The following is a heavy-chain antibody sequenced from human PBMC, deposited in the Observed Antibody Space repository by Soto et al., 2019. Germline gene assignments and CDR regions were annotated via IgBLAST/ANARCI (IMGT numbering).Heavy chain of an antibody. J-gene: IGHJ4*02. CDR1: GFTFSSYA. V-gene: IGHV3-23*01. D-gene: IGHD3-22*01. CDR2: ISGSGGST. CDR3: AKSTVTYYYDSSGSGNFDY. Sequence: EVQLLESGGGLVQPGGSLRLSCAASGFTFSSYAMSWVRQAPGKGLEWVSAISGSGGSTYYADSVKGRFTISRDNSKNMLYLQMNSLRAEDTAVYYCAKSTVTYYYDSSGSGNFDYWGQGTLVTVSS.